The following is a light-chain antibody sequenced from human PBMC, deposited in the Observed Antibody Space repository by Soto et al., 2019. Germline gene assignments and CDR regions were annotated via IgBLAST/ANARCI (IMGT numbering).Light chain of an antibody. Sequence: QSALTQPASVSGSPGQSITISCTGTSSDVGGYNYVSWYQQHPGKAPKLMIYDVINRPSGVSNRFSGYKSGNTASLTISGLQTEDETEYYCSSYTSSSLVVFGRGTKVTVL. V-gene: IGLV2-14*01. J-gene: IGLJ2*01. CDR1: SSDVGGYNY. CDR3: SSYTSSSLVV. CDR2: DVI.